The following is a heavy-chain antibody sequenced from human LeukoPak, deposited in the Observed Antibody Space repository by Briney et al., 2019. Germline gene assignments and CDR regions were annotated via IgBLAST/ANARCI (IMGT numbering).Heavy chain of an antibody. CDR1: GGSISSYY. CDR2: IYYSGST. J-gene: IGHJ3*02. V-gene: IGHV4-59*01. CDR3: ARDKDSSWYPAAFDI. Sequence: SETLSLTCTVSGGSISSYYWSWIRQPPGKGLEWIGYIYYSGSTNYNPSLKSRVTISVDTSKNQFSLKLSSVTAADTAVYYCARDKDSSWYPAAFDIWGQGTMVTVSS. D-gene: IGHD6-13*01.